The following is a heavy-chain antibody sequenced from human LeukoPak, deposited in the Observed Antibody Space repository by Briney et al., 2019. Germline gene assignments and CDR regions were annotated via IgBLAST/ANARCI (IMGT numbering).Heavy chain of an antibody. CDR1: GYTFTDYY. CDR3: ARGGGGFVY. J-gene: IGHJ4*02. V-gene: IGHV1-2*02. Sequence: ASVKVSCKASGYTFTDYYIHWVRQAPGQGLEWMGWIHANSGNTHYAQKFQGRVTVTRDTSISTAYMELNSLRSDDTAIYYCARGGGGFVYWGQGDLVTVSS. D-gene: IGHD2-15*01. CDR2: IHANSGNT.